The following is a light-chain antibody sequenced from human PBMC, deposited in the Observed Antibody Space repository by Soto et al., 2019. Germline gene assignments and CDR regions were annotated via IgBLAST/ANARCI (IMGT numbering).Light chain of an antibody. Sequence: QPVLTQPPSASGTPGQGVTISCSGSSSNIGSNYVYWYQQLPGTAPKVLIYRNNQRPSGVPDRFSGSKSGTSASLAISGLRSEDEADYYCAAWDDTLSGVVFGGGTKLTVL. CDR1: SSNIGSNY. CDR2: RNN. V-gene: IGLV1-47*01. J-gene: IGLJ2*01. CDR3: AAWDDTLSGVV.